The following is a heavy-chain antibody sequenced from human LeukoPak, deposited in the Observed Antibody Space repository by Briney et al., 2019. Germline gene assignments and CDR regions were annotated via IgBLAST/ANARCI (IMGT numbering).Heavy chain of an antibody. Sequence: ASVKVSCKASGYTFTSYGISWVRQAPGQGLEWMGWISAYNGNTNYPQKFQGRVTITSDEFTRTAYMELSSLRSDDTAVYYCAIGRDSSGYSLRADYWGQGTLVTVSS. CDR1: GYTFTSYG. CDR3: AIGRDSSGYSLRADY. D-gene: IGHD3-22*01. CDR2: ISAYNGNT. V-gene: IGHV1-18*01. J-gene: IGHJ4*02.